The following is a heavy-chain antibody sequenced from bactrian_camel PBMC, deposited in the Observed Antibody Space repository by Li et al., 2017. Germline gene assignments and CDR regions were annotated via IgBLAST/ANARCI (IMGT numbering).Heavy chain of an antibody. J-gene: IGHJ4*01. CDR2: IDSDGET. V-gene: IGHV3S53*01. CDR1: GSIDGTNC. D-gene: IGHD2*01. Sequence: HVQLVESGGGSVQAGGSLRLSCEVSGSIDGTNCIGWFRQYPGKEREGVASIDSDGETTYADSVKGRFIISRDNAKNSVYLQMNSLKLEDTAMYYCAADFGPYCSGSYLARRANFEGQGTQVTVS.